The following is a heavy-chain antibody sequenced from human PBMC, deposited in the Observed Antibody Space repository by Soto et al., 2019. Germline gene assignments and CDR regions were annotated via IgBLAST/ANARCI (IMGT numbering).Heavy chain of an antibody. CDR1: GYTFTRYN. CDR2: INPSGGTT. Sequence: ASVKVSCKASGYTFTRYNVHWVRQAPGQGLEWMAIINPSGGTTYYVQKFEGRVTLTTDTSTSTVYMELSSLRSDDTAVYYCARVRGGGSEYFFDFWGQGTLVTVSS. V-gene: IGHV1-46*01. CDR3: ARVRGGGSEYFFDF. J-gene: IGHJ4*02. D-gene: IGHD2-15*01.